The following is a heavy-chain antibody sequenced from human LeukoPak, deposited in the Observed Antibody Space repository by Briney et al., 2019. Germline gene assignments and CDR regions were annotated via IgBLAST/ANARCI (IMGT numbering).Heavy chain of an antibody. J-gene: IGHJ4*02. V-gene: IGHV4-39*07. CDR1: GGSISSSSYY. D-gene: IGHD3-10*01. CDR3: ARGFTMVRGVPHLDY. CDR2: IYYSGST. Sequence: PSETLSLTCTVSGGSISSSSYYWGWIRQPPGKGLEWIGSIYYSGSTYYNPSLKSRVTISVDTSKNQFSLKLSSVTAADTAVYYCARGFTMVRGVPHLDYWGQGTLVTVSS.